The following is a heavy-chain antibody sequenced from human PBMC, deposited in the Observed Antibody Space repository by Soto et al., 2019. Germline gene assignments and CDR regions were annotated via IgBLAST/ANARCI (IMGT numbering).Heavy chain of an antibody. Sequence: VQLVESGGGLVKPGGSLRLSCATSGFTFSYSWMNWVRQAPGKGLEWVANIKQGGNDKSYVDSVRGRFTISRDDAKNSLYLQMNSLRAEDTAVYYCARDRVSRGSSYFDYWGQGTLVTVSS. J-gene: IGHJ4*02. CDR2: IKQGGNDK. CDR3: ARDRVSRGSSYFDY. V-gene: IGHV3-7*01. CDR1: GFTFSYSW. D-gene: IGHD3-10*01.